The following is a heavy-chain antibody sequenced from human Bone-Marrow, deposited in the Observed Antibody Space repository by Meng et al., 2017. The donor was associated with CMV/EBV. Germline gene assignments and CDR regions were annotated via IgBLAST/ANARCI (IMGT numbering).Heavy chain of an antibody. V-gene: IGHV1-69*05. CDR3: SRDQKQGLVTGFYGMDV. Sequence: SVKVSCKASGGTFSSYAISWVRQAPGQGLEWMGGIIPIFGTANYAQKFQGRVTITTDESTSTAYMELSSLRSEDTAVYYCSRDQKQGLVTGFYGMDVWGQGTTVTVSS. CDR1: GGTFSSYA. D-gene: IGHD6-19*01. J-gene: IGHJ6*02. CDR2: IIPIFGTA.